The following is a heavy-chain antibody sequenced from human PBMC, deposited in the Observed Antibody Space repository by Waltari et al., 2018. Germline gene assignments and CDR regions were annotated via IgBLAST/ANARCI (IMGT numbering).Heavy chain of an antibody. J-gene: IGHJ4*02. CDR1: GFTFDDYA. V-gene: IGHV3-43D*03. CDR2: ISWDGGST. CDR3: AKGGYSYGYLDY. D-gene: IGHD5-18*01. Sequence: EVQLVESGGVVVQPGGSLSLSCAASGFTFDDYAMHWVRQAPGKGLEWVSLISWDGGSTYYADSVKGRFTISRDNSKNSLYLQMNSLRAEDTALYYCAKGGYSYGYLDYWGQGTLVTVSS.